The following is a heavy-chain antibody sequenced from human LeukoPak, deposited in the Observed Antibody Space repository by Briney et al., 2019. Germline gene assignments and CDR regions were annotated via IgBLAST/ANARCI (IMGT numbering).Heavy chain of an antibody. CDR2: ISPDGTIT. CDR1: GFPFSRDA. V-gene: IGHV3-74*01. CDR3: ASDVAYKFDY. Sequence: GGSLRLSCAASGFPFSRDAMHWVRQSPGKGLVWISRISPDGTITSYADSVKGRFTISRDNAKNTLFLQMNNLRDEDTAVYYCASDVAYKFDYWGQGTLVTFSS. D-gene: IGHD5-24*01. J-gene: IGHJ4*02.